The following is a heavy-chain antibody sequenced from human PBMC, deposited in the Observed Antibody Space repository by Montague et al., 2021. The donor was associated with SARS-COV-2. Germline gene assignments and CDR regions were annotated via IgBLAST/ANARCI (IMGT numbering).Heavy chain of an antibody. CDR3: ARAGRQWIVIDPRYYFDY. V-gene: IGHV4-34*01. CDR2: INHSGST. J-gene: IGHJ4*01. D-gene: IGHD6-19*01. CDR1: GGSFSGYH. Sequence: SETLSLTCAVYGGSFSGYHWSWIRQPPGKGLEWIGEINHSGSTNYNPSLKSRVTISVDTSKNQFSLKLSSVTAADTAVYYCARAGRQWIVIDPRYYFDYWGQGTLVTVSS.